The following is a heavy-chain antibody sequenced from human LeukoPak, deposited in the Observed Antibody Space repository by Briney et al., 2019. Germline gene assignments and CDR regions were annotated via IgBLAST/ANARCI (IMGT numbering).Heavy chain of an antibody. J-gene: IGHJ4*02. V-gene: IGHV1-18*01. CDR3: ARDYYDSSGLLYFDY. CDR2: ISAYNGNT. D-gene: IGHD3-22*01. CDR1: GYTFTSYG. Sequence: ASVKASCKASGYTFTSYGISWVRQAPGQGLEWMGWISAYNGNTNYAQKLQGRVTMTTDTSTSTAYMELRSLRSDDTAVYYCARDYYDSSGLLYFDYWGQGTLVTVSS.